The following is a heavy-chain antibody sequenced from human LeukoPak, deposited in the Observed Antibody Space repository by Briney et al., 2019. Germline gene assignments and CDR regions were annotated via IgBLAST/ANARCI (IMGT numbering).Heavy chain of an antibody. V-gene: IGHV4-38-2*02. J-gene: IGHJ4*02. Sequence: SETLSLTCTVSGYSISSGYYWGWIRQPPGKGLEWIGSIYHSGNTYYNPSLKSRVTISVDTSKNHFSLKLSSVTAADTAVYYCARDRYSGYEPLFDYWGQGTLVTVSS. CDR3: ARDRYSGYEPLFDY. D-gene: IGHD5-12*01. CDR1: GYSISSGYY. CDR2: IYHSGNT.